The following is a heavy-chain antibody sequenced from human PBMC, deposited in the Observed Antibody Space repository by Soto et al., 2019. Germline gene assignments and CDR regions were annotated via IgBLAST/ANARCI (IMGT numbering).Heavy chain of an antibody. V-gene: IGHV4-61*01. J-gene: IGHJ3*02. CDR1: GGSVSSGSYY. Sequence: QVQLQESGPGLVKPSVTLSLTCTVSGGSVSSGSYYWSCIRQPPGKGLEWIGYIYYSGSTNYNPTLKSRVTISVDTSKNQCSLKLSSVTAADTAVYYCAREWSDFGAFDIWGQGTMVTVSS. CDR3: AREWSDFGAFDI. D-gene: IGHD1-26*01. CDR2: IYYSGST.